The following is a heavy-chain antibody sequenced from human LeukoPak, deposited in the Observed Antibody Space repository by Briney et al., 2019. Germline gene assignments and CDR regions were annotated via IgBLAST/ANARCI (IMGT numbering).Heavy chain of an antibody. J-gene: IGHJ6*02. Sequence: SETLSLTCAVYGGSFSGYYWSWIRQPPGKGLGWIGEINHSGSTNYNPSLKSRVTISVDTSKNQFSLKLSSVTAADTAVYYCARAKMGYSYGTNSYYYYYGMDVWGQGTTVTVSS. D-gene: IGHD5-18*01. CDR2: INHSGST. V-gene: IGHV4-34*01. CDR3: ARAKMGYSYGTNSYYYYYGMDV. CDR1: GGSFSGYY.